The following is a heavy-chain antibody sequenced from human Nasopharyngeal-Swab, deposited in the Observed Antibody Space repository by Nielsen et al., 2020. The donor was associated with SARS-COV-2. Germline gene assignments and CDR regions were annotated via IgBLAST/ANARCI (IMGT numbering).Heavy chain of an antibody. CDR3: ARVSLSPAPDY. D-gene: IGHD1-14*01. CDR2: INQDGSVK. V-gene: IGHV3-7*05. J-gene: IGHJ4*02. CDR1: GFTFSNAW. Sequence: GGSLRLSCAASGFTFSNAWMNWVRQAPGRGLEWVAHINQDGSVKGYMGPVKGRFTISRDNAKNSLYPQMEALGAEDTALYYCARVSLSPAPDYWGQGTQVTVSS.